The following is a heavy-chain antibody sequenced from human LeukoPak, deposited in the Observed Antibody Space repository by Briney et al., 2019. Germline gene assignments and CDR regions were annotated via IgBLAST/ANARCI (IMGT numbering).Heavy chain of an antibody. CDR3: APYCSSTSCYKILDH. Sequence: PGGSLRLSCAASGFTFSSYAMSWVRQAPGKGLEWVSAISGSGGSTYYADSVKGRFTISRDNSKNTLYLQMNSLRAEDTAVYYCAPYCSSTSCYKILDHWGQGTLVTVSS. CDR2: ISGSGGST. J-gene: IGHJ4*02. CDR1: GFTFSSYA. V-gene: IGHV3-23*01. D-gene: IGHD2-2*02.